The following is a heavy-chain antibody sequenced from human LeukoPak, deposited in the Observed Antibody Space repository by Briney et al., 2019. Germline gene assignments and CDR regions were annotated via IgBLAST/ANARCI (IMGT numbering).Heavy chain of an antibody. CDR2: IWYDGNNE. V-gene: IGHV3-33*06. J-gene: IGHJ4*02. Sequence: GRSLRLSCAASGFTFSNYGMHWVRQAPGKGLEWVAVIWYDGNNEYYADSVKGRFTISRDNSKNTLYLQMNSLRAEDTAVYYCANLIGATIAFDYWGQGTLVTVSS. CDR3: ANLIGATIAFDY. CDR1: GFTFSNYG. D-gene: IGHD1-26*01.